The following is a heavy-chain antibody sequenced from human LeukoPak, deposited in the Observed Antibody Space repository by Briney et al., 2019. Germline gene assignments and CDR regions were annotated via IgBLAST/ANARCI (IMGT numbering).Heavy chain of an antibody. Sequence: PGGSLRLSCAASGFTFSSYWMSWVRQAPGKGLEWVANIKQDGSEKYYVDSVKGRFTISRDNAKNSLYLQMNSLRAEDTAVYYCARDPLPEYDFWSGYWVNDAFDIWGQGTMVTVSS. CDR3: ARDPLPEYDFWSGYWVNDAFDI. V-gene: IGHV3-7*01. D-gene: IGHD3-3*01. J-gene: IGHJ3*02. CDR2: IKQDGSEK. CDR1: GFTFSSYW.